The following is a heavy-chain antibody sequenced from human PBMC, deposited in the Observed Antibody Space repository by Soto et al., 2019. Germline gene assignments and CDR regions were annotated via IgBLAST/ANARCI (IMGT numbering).Heavy chain of an antibody. CDR2: IYYSGST. CDR1: GGSISSSSYY. J-gene: IGHJ6*02. Sequence: SETLSLTCTVSGGSISSSSYYWGWIRQPPGKGLEWIGSIYYSGSTYYNPSLKSRVTISVDTSKNQFSLKLSSVTAADTAVYYCATQGGSYFYYYYGMYVWGQGTTVTVSS. CDR3: ATQGGSYFYYYYGMYV. V-gene: IGHV4-39*01. D-gene: IGHD1-26*01.